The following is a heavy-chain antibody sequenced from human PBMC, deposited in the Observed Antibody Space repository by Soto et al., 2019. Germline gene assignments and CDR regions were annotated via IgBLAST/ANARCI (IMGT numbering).Heavy chain of an antibody. CDR2: IYYSGCT. V-gene: IGHV4-39*01. Sequence: QLQLQESGPGLVKPSETLSLTCTVSGGSISSSSYYWGWIRQPPGKGLEWIGSIYYSGCTYYNPSLNSRVTISVDTSKNQFSLKLSSVTAADTAVYYCARSLVGATTLGFDYWGQGTLVTVSS. D-gene: IGHD1-26*01. J-gene: IGHJ4*02. CDR1: GGSISSSSYY. CDR3: ARSLVGATTLGFDY.